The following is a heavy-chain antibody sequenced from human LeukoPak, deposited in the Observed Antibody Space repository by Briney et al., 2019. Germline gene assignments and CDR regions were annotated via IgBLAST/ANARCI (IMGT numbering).Heavy chain of an antibody. V-gene: IGHV4-34*01. CDR1: GGSFSGYY. J-gene: IGHJ3*02. CDR2: INHSGST. Sequence: RPSETLSLTCAVYGGSFSGYYWSWIRQPPGKGLEWIGEINHSGSTNYNPSLKSRVTISVDTSKNQFSLKLSSVTAADTAVYYCARHIRQWLVMGLIDAFDIWGQGTMVTVSS. D-gene: IGHD6-19*01. CDR3: ARHIRQWLVMGLIDAFDI.